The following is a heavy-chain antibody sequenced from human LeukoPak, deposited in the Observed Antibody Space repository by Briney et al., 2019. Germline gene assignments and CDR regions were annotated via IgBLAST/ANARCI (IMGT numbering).Heavy chain of an antibody. Sequence: SVKVSCKAFGGTFSSYAISWVRQAPGQGLEWMGRIIPIFGTANYAQKFQGRVTITTDESTSTAYMELSSLRSEDTAVYYCARGNSGSYSTTPVYYFDYWGQGTLVTVSS. CDR2: IIPIFGTA. V-gene: IGHV1-69*05. CDR1: GGTFSSYA. CDR3: ARGNSGSYSTTPVYYFDY. J-gene: IGHJ4*02. D-gene: IGHD1-26*01.